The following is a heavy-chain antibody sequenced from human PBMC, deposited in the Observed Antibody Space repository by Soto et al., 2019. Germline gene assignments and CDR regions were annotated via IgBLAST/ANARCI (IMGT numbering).Heavy chain of an antibody. D-gene: IGHD3-16*01. J-gene: IGHJ3*01. CDR3: TREASSWGFAFDL. Sequence: EVESLESGGGLGQPGGSLRLSCAASGFTFSHYAMSWIRQAPGKGLQWVSTIFGSGAPTHYADSVKGRFGISRDNSNNMLFLEMNSLKDEDTAVYYCTREASSWGFAFDLWGQGTRVAVSS. CDR2: IFGSGAPT. CDR1: GFTFSHYA. V-gene: IGHV3-23*01.